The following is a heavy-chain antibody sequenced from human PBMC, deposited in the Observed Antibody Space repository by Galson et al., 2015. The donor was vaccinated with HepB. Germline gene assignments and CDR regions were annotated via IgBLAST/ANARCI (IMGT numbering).Heavy chain of an antibody. CDR2: IKKDGGEK. CDR1: GFTFSDYW. D-gene: IGHD6-19*01. CDR3: AGGRGWLVEF. V-gene: IGHV3-7*03. J-gene: IGHJ4*02. Sequence: SLRLSCAASGFTFSDYWVNWVRQAPGKGLEWVASIKKDGGEKFYVDAVKGRFTISRDNAKNSLYLQMNNLRAADTALYYCAGGRGWLVEFWGQGTLVTVSS.